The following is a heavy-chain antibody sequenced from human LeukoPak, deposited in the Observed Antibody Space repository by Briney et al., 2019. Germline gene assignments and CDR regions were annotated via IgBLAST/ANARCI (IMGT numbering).Heavy chain of an antibody. CDR1: GGSISSSSYS. Sequence: SETLSLTCTVSGGSISSSSYSWGWIRQPPGKGLEWIGSIYYSGSTYYHPSLKSRVTMSVDTSKNQFSLKLSSVTAADTAVYYCARVRRSYGRLDAFDIWGQGTMVTVSS. J-gene: IGHJ3*02. CDR2: IYYSGST. D-gene: IGHD5-18*01. CDR3: ARVRRSYGRLDAFDI. V-gene: IGHV4-39*07.